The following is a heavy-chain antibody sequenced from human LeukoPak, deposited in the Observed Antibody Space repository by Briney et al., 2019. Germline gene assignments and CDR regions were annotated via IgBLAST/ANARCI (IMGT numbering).Heavy chain of an antibody. D-gene: IGHD3-22*01. CDR2: IYYSGST. J-gene: IGHJ2*01. CDR1: GGSISRYY. V-gene: IGHV4-59*01. CDR3: ARDPDYYDSSGSSGYFDL. Sequence: SETLSLTCTVSGGSISRYYWSWIRQPPGTGLEWIGYIYYSGSTNYNPSLKSRVTISVDTSKNQFSLKLSSVTAADTAVYYCARDPDYYDSSGSSGYFDLWGRGTLVTVSP.